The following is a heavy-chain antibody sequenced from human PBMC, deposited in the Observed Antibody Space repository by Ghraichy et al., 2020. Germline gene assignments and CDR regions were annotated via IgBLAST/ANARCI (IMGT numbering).Heavy chain of an antibody. CDR3: AKDRLSGYYYYDY. V-gene: IGHV3-23*01. CDR2: ISGSGAAT. J-gene: IGHJ4*02. D-gene: IGHD3-22*01. CDR1: GFTFNNYA. Sequence: GGSLRLSCAASGFTFNNYAMSWVRQAPGKGLEWVSAISGSGAATYYADSVKGRFTVSRDNSKNTLYLQMNSLRAEDTAVYYCAKDRLSGYYYYDYWGQGTLVTVSS.